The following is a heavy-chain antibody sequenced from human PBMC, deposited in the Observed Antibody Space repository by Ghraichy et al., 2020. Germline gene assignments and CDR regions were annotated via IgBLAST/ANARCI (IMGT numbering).Heavy chain of an antibody. Sequence: GGSLRLACAASGFAVSNAWMSWVRQAPGKGLEWVGRIKSEPSGGTIEYAAPVQPRFTISRDDSNNTLYLQMNSLKTEDTAVYYCTTNLAYWGRGTLVTVSS. CDR2: IKSEPSGGTI. D-gene: IGHD1-14*01. CDR1: GFAVSNAW. V-gene: IGHV3-15*01. J-gene: IGHJ4*02. CDR3: TTNLAY.